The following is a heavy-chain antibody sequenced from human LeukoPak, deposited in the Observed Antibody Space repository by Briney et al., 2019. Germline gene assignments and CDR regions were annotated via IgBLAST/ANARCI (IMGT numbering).Heavy chain of an antibody. D-gene: IGHD1-26*01. Sequence: ASVKVSCKASGYTFTSYDISWVRQAPGQGLEWMGWISAYNGNTKYAQKLQGRVTLTTDTSTSTAYVELRSLRSDDTAVYYCARVMGDQGIDYWGQGTLVTVSS. V-gene: IGHV1-18*01. CDR3: ARVMGDQGIDY. J-gene: IGHJ4*02. CDR2: ISAYNGNT. CDR1: GYTFTSYD.